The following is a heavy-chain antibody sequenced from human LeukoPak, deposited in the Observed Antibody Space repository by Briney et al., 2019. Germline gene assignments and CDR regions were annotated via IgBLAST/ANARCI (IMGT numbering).Heavy chain of an antibody. CDR3: ARDSAHDYSNYIDYYYGMDV. V-gene: IGHV3-11*01. CDR2: ISSSGSTI. J-gene: IGHJ6*02. CDR1: GFTFSGYY. D-gene: IGHD4-11*01. Sequence: PGGSLRLSCAASGFTFSGYYMSWIRQAPGKGLEWVSYISSSGSTIYYADSVKGRFTISRDNAKNSLYLQMNSLRAEDTAVYYCARDSAHDYSNYIDYYYGMDVWGQGTTVTVSS.